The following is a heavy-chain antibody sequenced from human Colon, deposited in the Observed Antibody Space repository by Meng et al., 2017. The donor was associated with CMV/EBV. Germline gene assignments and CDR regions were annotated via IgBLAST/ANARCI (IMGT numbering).Heavy chain of an antibody. Sequence: LSFAASGFPVSDYYLSWIRQAPGKGLEWISYISGSGSTIYHADSVKGRFTISRDNAKNSLYLQMNSLRAEDTAVYYCARVSYSSIGFWGQGTLVTVSS. CDR1: GFPVSDYY. CDR3: ARVSYSSIGF. CDR2: ISGSGSTI. J-gene: IGHJ4*02. D-gene: IGHD6-13*01. V-gene: IGHV3-11*01.